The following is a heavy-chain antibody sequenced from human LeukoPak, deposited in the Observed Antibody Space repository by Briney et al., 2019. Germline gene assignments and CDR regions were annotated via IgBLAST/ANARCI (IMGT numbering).Heavy chain of an antibody. CDR2: INQDGSEK. V-gene: IGHV3-7*01. J-gene: IGHJ5*02. CDR1: GFTFSSYW. D-gene: IGHD2-15*01. CDR3: AREGCSGGSCYHNWFDP. Sequence: TGGSLRLSCAASGFTFSSYWMSWVRQAPGKGLEWVANINQDGSEKYYVDSVKGRFTISRGNAKNSLYLQMNSLRAEETAVYYCAREGCSGGSCYHNWFDPWGQGTLVTVSS.